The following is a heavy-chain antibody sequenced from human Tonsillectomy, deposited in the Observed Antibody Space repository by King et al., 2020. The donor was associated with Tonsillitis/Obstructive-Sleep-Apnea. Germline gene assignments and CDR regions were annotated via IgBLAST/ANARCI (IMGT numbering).Heavy chain of an antibody. CDR3: ARDDVVGRYIDS. CDR1: GYTFTRYY. D-gene: IGHD1-14*01. CDR2: INPSDGIT. V-gene: IGHV1-46*01. Sequence: VQLVQSGAEVKTPGASVKVSCKASGYTFTRYYIHWVGQARGQGLEWMGIINPSDGITTYAQKFKGRVTKTTDTSASTVYLELSSLRSEDTAVYYCARDDVVGRYIDSWGQGTLVTVSS. J-gene: IGHJ4*02.